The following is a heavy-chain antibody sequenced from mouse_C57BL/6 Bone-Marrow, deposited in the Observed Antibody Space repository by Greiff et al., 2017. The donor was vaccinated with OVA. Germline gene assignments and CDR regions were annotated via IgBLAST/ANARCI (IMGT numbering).Heavy chain of an antibody. CDR3: ARWLLLAY. V-gene: IGHV1-82*01. CDR1: GYAFSSSW. CDR2: IYPGDGDT. Sequence: QVQLKESGPELVKPGASVKISCKASGYAFSSSWMNWVKQRPGKGLEWIGRIYPGDGDTNYNGKFKGKATLTADKSSSTAYMQLSSLTSEDSAVYFCARWLLLAYWGQGTLVTVSA. J-gene: IGHJ3*01. D-gene: IGHD2-3*01.